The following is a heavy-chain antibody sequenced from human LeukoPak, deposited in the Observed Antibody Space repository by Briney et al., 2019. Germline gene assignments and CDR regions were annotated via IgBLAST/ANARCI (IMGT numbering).Heavy chain of an antibody. J-gene: IGHJ4*02. CDR2: IGSSGINI. Sequence: GGSLRLSCAASGFTFSTYEMNWVRQAPGKGLEWIAYIGSSGINIYYGEYVKGLFTISRDNAKNSLYLQMNSLRAEDTAAYYCARGALGYCNSINCPQLDYWGQGTLVTVSS. V-gene: IGHV3-48*03. CDR1: GFTFSTYE. CDR3: ARGALGYCNSINCPQLDY. D-gene: IGHD2-2*01.